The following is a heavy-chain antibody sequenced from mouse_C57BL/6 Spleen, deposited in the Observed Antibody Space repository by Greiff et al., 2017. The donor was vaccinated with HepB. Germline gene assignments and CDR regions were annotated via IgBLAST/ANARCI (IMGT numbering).Heavy chain of an antibody. D-gene: IGHD2-1*01. CDR3: ARSGWDGNYDFDY. Sequence: QVQLQQPGAELVKPGASVKLSCKASGYTFTSYWMQWVKQRPGQGLEWIGEIDPSDSYTNYNQKFKGKATLTVDTSSSTAYMQLSSLTSEDSAVYYCARSGWDGNYDFDYWGQGTTLTVSS. CDR1: GYTFTSYW. J-gene: IGHJ2*01. V-gene: IGHV1-50*01. CDR2: IDPSDSYT.